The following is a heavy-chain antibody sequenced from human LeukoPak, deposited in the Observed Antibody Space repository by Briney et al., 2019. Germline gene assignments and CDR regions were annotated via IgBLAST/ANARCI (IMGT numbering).Heavy chain of an antibody. CDR3: AKWGCSGGSCYPFDY. CDR1: GFTVSRTY. Sequence: GGSLRLSCAASGFTVSRTYMSWVRQAPGKGLEWVSVIYSDGNTYYAASVKGRFTISRDNSKNTLYLQMNSLRAEDTAVYYCAKWGCSGGSCYPFDYWGQGTLVTVSS. J-gene: IGHJ4*02. V-gene: IGHV3-53*01. CDR2: IYSDGNT. D-gene: IGHD2-15*01.